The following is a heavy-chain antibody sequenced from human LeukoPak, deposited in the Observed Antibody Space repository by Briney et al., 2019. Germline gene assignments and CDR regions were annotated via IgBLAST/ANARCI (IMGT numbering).Heavy chain of an antibody. CDR1: GGTFSSYA. J-gene: IGHJ6*04. V-gene: IGHV1-69*06. Sequence: ASVKVSCKASGGTFSSYAISWVRQAPGQGLEWMGGIIPIFGTAHYAQKFQGRVTITADKSTSTAYMELSSLRSEDTAVYYCAREGFGELGMDVWGKGTTVTVSS. CDR3: AREGFGELGMDV. CDR2: IIPIFGTA. D-gene: IGHD3-10*01.